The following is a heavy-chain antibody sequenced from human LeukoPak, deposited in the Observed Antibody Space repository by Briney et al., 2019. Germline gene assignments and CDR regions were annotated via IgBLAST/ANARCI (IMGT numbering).Heavy chain of an antibody. CDR1: GYTFTNYG. CDR2: ISTYTGNT. D-gene: IGHD3-22*01. V-gene: IGHV1-18*04. Sequence: SVKVSCKASGYTFTNYGISWVRQAPGQGLEWMGWISTYTGNTNYAQKLQGSVTMTTDTATSTAYMELRSLTSDDTAVYYCARASPSYDSRLGDYWGQGTLVTVSS. CDR3: ARASPSYDSRLGDY. J-gene: IGHJ4*02.